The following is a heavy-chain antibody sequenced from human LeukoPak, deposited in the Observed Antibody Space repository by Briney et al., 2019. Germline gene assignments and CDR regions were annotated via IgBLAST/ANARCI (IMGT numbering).Heavy chain of an antibody. CDR3: ARSDSSGWYSLYFDY. CDR2: IYSGGST. CDR1: GFTVSSNY. Sequence: PGGSLRLSCAASGFTVSSNYMSWVRQAPGKGLEWVSVIYSGGSTYYADSVKGRFTISRDNSKNTLYLQMNSLRAEDTAVYYCARSDSSGWYSLYFDYWGQGTLVTVSS. J-gene: IGHJ4*02. D-gene: IGHD6-19*01. V-gene: IGHV3-66*01.